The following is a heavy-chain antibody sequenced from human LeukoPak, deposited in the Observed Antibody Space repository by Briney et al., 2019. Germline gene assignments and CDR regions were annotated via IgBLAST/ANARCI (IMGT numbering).Heavy chain of an antibody. Sequence: GGSLRLSCAASGYTFTGYYMHWVRQAPGQGLVWMGWINPNSGGTNYAQKFQGRVTLTRDMSTSTDYLELSSLRSEDTAVYYCARDNSVRDEAWWFNPWGQGTLVTVSS. CDR1: GYTFTGYY. CDR3: ARDNSVRDEAWWFNP. CDR2: INPNSGGT. V-gene: IGHV1-2*02. D-gene: IGHD5-24*01. J-gene: IGHJ5*02.